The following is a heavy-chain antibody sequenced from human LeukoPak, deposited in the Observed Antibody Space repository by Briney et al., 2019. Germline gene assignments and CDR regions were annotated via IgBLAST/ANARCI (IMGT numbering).Heavy chain of an antibody. J-gene: IGHJ6*03. Sequence: PSETLSLTCTVSGGSISSSSYYWGWIRQPPGKGLEWIGSIYYSGSTYYNPSLKSRVTISVDTSKNQFSLKLSSVTAADTAVYYCARGPMIAAAGTYYYYYMDVWGKGTTVTVSS. D-gene: IGHD6-13*01. CDR3: ARGPMIAAAGTYYYYYMDV. V-gene: IGHV4-39*07. CDR1: GGSISSSSYY. CDR2: IYYSGST.